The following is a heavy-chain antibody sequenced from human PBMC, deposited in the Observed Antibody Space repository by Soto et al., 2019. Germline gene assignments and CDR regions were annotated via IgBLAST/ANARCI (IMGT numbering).Heavy chain of an antibody. V-gene: IGHV3-30-3*01. CDR1: AFTFNNYG. Sequence: PVPALRVSWAASAFTFNNYGMHWVRQAPGKGLEWVAVISYDGSNKYYADSVKGRFTISRDNSKNTLYLQMNSLRAEDTAVYYCARGDYSSSSVFDYWGQGTLGAVSS. D-gene: IGHD6-6*01. J-gene: IGHJ4*02. CDR2: ISYDGSNK. CDR3: ARGDYSSSSVFDY.